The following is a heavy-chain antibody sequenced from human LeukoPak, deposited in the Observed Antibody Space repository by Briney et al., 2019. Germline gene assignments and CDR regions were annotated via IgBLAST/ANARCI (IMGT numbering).Heavy chain of an antibody. D-gene: IGHD1-26*01. V-gene: IGHV3-21*01. J-gene: IGHJ6*03. Sequence: GGSLRLSCAASGFTFSSYNMNWVRQAPGKGLEWASSITSSSTYIYYADSVRGRFTISRDNAKNSLYLQMNSLRAEDTAVYFCARDPYSGNYGAYYYYMDVWGKGTTVTISS. CDR2: ITSSSTYI. CDR1: GFTFSSYN. CDR3: ARDPYSGNYGAYYYYMDV.